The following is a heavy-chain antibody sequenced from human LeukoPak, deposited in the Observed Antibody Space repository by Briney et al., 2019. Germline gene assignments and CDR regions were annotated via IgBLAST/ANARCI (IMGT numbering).Heavy chain of an antibody. J-gene: IGHJ4*02. CDR3: ARGAESGSYYFDY. D-gene: IGHD3-10*01. CDR2: IYYSGST. Sequence: SETLSLTCTVSGGSISSYYWSWIRQPPGKGLEWIGYIYYSGSTNYNPSLKSRVTISVDTSKNQFSLKLSSVTAADTAVYCCARGAESGSYYFDYWGQGTLVTVSS. V-gene: IGHV4-59*01. CDR1: GGSISSYY.